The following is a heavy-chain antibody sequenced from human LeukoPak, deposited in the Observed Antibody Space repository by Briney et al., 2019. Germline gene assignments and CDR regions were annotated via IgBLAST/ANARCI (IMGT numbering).Heavy chain of an antibody. Sequence: AASVKVSCKASGYTFTSYGISWVRQAPGQGLEWMGWISAYNGNTNYAQKLQGRVTMTTDTSTSTAYVELSSLRSEDTAVYYCARDAYYYGSGSPSGFDYWGQGTLVTVSS. D-gene: IGHD3-10*01. V-gene: IGHV1-18*01. CDR3: ARDAYYYGSGSPSGFDY. CDR2: ISAYNGNT. J-gene: IGHJ4*02. CDR1: GYTFTSYG.